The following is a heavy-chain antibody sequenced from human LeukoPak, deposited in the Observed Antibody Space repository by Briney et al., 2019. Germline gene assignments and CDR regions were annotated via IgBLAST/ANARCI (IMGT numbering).Heavy chain of an antibody. V-gene: IGHV3-21*04. Sequence: GGSLRLSCAASGFTFSSYSMNWVRQAPGKGLEWVSSISSSSSYIYYADSVKGRFTISRDNSKNTLYLQMNSLRAEDTAVYYCAKASAMIVVVSKHFDYWGQGTLVTVSS. CDR3: AKASAMIVVVSKHFDY. D-gene: IGHD3-22*01. J-gene: IGHJ4*02. CDR1: GFTFSSYS. CDR2: ISSSSSYI.